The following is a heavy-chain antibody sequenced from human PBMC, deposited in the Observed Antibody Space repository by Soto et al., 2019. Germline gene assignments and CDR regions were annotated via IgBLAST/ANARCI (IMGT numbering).Heavy chain of an antibody. CDR3: ARDHLNGLRHFDWLSYSYYYGIDV. CDR1: GYTFTSYY. V-gene: IGHV1-46*01. D-gene: IGHD3-9*01. J-gene: IGHJ6*02. CDR2: INPSGGST. Sequence: ASVKVSCKASGYTFTSYYMHWVRQAPGQGLEWMEIINPSGGSTSYVQKFQGRVTMTRDTSIRTAYMELSRVRSDDTAVYYCARDHLNGLRHFDWLSYSYYYGIDVWGQGTTVTVSS.